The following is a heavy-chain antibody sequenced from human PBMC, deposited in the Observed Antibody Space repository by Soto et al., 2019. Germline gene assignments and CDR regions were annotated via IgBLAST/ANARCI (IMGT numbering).Heavy chain of an antibody. CDR3: ARTSLVVPAATREDY. CDR2: INSAGSST. J-gene: IGHJ4*02. D-gene: IGHD2-15*01. CDR1: GFTFSSYW. V-gene: IGHV3-74*01. Sequence: EVQLVESGGGLVQPGGSLRLSCAASGFTFSSYWMHWVRQAPGKGLVWVSRINSAGSSTSYADSVKGRFTISRDNAKNTVYLQMNSLRAEDTAVYYCARTSLVVPAATREDYWGQGTLVTVSS.